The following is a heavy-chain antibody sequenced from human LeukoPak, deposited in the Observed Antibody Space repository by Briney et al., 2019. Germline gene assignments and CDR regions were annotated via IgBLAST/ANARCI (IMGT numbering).Heavy chain of an antibody. J-gene: IGHJ5*02. CDR1: GFTFSNYA. CDR2: INGRGGST. V-gene: IGHV3-23*01. D-gene: IGHD5-12*01. CDR3: ARDPYSGYAGVS. Sequence: GGSLRLSCAASGFTFSNYAMSWVRQAPGKGLEWVSSINGRGGSTYYADSVKGRFTISRDNAKNSLYLQMNSLRAEDTAVYYCARDPYSGYAGVSWGQGTLVTVSS.